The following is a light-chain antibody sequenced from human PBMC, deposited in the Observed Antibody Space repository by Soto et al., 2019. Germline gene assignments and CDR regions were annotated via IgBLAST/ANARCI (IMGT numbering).Light chain of an antibody. V-gene: IGKV3-20*01. Sequence: EIVLTQSPGTLSLSPAERATLSCRASHSVSSSYLAWYQQKPGQAPRLLIYGTSSRATGIPDRFSGSGSGTDFTLTITRREPEDFAVYYCQHSGSSPPSWTFGQGTKVEIK. CDR2: GTS. CDR3: QHSGSSPPSWT. J-gene: IGKJ1*01. CDR1: HSVSSSY.